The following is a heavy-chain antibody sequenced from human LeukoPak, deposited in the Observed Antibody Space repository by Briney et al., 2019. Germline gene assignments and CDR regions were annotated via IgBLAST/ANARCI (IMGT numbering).Heavy chain of an antibody. CDR1: GYPFSTYG. V-gene: IGHV1-18*01. Sequence: GASVKVSCKASGYPFSTYGINWVRQAPGQGLEWMGWINTNNGNTNYAQKFQGRVTMTRDTSTSTAYLELRSLGSDDTAVYYCARKGCFDNCYLFDYWGQGTLVTVSS. CDR3: ARKGCFDNCYLFDY. J-gene: IGHJ4*02. D-gene: IGHD1-20*01. CDR2: INTNNGNT.